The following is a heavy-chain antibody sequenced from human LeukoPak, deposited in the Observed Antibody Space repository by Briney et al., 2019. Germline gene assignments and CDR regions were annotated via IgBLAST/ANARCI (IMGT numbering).Heavy chain of an antibody. D-gene: IGHD5-18*01. V-gene: IGHV3-53*01. CDR1: GFTFSDHY. CDR3: ARYSYGYY. J-gene: IGHJ4*02. CDR2: IYSGGST. Sequence: GGSLRLSCAASGFTFSDHYMDWVRQAPGKGLEWVSVIYSGGSTYYADSVKGRFTISRDNSKNTLYLQMNSLRAEDTAVYYCARYSYGYYWGQGTLVTVSS.